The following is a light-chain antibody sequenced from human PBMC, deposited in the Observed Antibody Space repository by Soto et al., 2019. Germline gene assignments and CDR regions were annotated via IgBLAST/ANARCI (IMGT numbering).Light chain of an antibody. CDR2: KAS. J-gene: IGKJ1*01. V-gene: IGKV1-5*03. CDR3: QQYNSYPWT. Sequence: DIQMTQSPSTMSASVEDRVTITCPASHSISSWLAWYQQKPVKAPKLLIYKASSLQSGVPSRFSGIESGTEFNLTISSLQPDDFATYYCQQYNSYPWTLGQGTKVEI. CDR1: HSISSW.